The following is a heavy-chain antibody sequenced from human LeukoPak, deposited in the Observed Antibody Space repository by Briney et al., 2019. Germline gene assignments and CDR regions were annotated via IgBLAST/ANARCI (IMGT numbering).Heavy chain of an antibody. CDR1: GGFITSSNSH. Sequence: SETLSLTCTVSGGFITSSNSHWGWIRQPPGKGLEWVGTIYYSGSTYYNPSLKSRVTISVDTSKNQFSLKLSSVTAADTAVYYCARGGYYGSGNDFRFDPWGQGTLVTVSS. CDR3: ARGGYYGSGNDFRFDP. D-gene: IGHD3-10*01. J-gene: IGHJ5*02. CDR2: IYYSGST. V-gene: IGHV4-39*07.